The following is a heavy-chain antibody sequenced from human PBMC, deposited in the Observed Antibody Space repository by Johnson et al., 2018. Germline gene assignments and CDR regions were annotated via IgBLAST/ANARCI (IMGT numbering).Heavy chain of an antibody. CDR1: GYTLTSYD. Sequence: QVQLGQSGAEVKKPGASVKVSCKASGYTLTSYDINWVRQATGQGLEWVGWMNPNSGHTGYAQKFQGRVTMTRNTSISTAYMELSSLKSEETAVYYCAREGYGDKDAFDIWGQGTMVTVSS. J-gene: IGHJ3*02. D-gene: IGHD4-17*01. CDR3: AREGYGDKDAFDI. CDR2: MNPNSGHT. V-gene: IGHV1-8*01.